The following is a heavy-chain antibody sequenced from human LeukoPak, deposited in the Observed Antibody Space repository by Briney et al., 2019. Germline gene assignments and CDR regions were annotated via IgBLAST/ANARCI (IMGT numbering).Heavy chain of an antibody. CDR2: IYYSGST. D-gene: IGHD3-3*01. CDR3: ARVEGRTTIFGVAPLFDY. V-gene: IGHV4-30-4*08. CDR1: GGSISSGDYY. J-gene: IGHJ4*02. Sequence: SETLSLTCTVSGGSISSGDYYWSWIRQPPGKGLEWIGYIYYSGSTYYNPSLKSRVTISVDTSKNQFSLKVSSVTAADTAVYYCARVEGRTTIFGVAPLFDYWGQGTLVNVSS.